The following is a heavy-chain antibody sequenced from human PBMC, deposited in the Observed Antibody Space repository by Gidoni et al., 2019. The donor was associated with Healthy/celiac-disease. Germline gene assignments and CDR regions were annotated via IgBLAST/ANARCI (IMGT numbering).Heavy chain of an antibody. CDR1: GGSFSGYD. J-gene: IGHJ2*01. CDR2: INHSGST. V-gene: IGHV4-34*01. Sequence: QVQLQQWGAGLLKPSETLSLTCAVYGGSFSGYDWSWIRPPPGKGLEWIGEINHSGSTNYNPSLKSRVTISVDTSKNQFSLKLSSVTAADTAVYYCARGPGQWLDKAYWYFDLWGRGTLVTVSS. CDR3: ARGPGQWLDKAYWYFDL. D-gene: IGHD6-19*01.